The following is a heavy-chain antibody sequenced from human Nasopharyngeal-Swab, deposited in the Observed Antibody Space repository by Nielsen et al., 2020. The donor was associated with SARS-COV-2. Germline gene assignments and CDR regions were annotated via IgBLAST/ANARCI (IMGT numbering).Heavy chain of an antibody. CDR3: ARTYYYDSSGYYYVWFDP. D-gene: IGHD3-22*01. CDR1: GFTFSDYY. J-gene: IGHJ5*02. Sequence: GVSLEISCADSGFTFSDYYMSWIRQASGKGLEWVSYISSSGSTIYYADSVKGRFTISRDNAKNSLYLQMNSLRAEDTAVYYCARTYYYDSSGYYYVWFDPWGQGTLVTVSS. CDR2: ISSSGSTI. V-gene: IGHV3-11*01.